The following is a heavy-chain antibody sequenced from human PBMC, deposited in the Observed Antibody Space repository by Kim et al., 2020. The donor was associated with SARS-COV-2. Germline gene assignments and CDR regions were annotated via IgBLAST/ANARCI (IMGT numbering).Heavy chain of an antibody. D-gene: IGHD1-20*01. CDR2: IKEDGSER. Sequence: GGSLRLSCAASGFTFSAYWMSWVRQAPGKGLEWVANIKEDGSERYYVDSVEGRFTISRDNAKNSLFLQMSSLRAEDTAVYFCASAQYNRNRGDYYYYTDVWGKGTTVTVSS. J-gene: IGHJ6*03. V-gene: IGHV3-7*01. CDR1: GFTFSAYW. CDR3: ASAQYNRNRGDYYYYTDV.